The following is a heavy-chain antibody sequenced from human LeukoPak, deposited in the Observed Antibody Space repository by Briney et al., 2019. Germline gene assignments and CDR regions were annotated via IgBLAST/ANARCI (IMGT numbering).Heavy chain of an antibody. J-gene: IGHJ6*03. CDR3: AKERHGGNGLFYYYYYMDV. V-gene: IGHV3-23*01. D-gene: IGHD4-23*01. Sequence: GGSLRLSCAASGFTFSGYAMSWVRQAPGKGLEWVSAISGSGGSTYYADSVKGRFTISRDNSKNTLYLQMNSLRAEDTAVYYCAKERHGGNGLFYYYYYMDVWGKGTTVTVSS. CDR1: GFTFSGYA. CDR2: ISGSGGST.